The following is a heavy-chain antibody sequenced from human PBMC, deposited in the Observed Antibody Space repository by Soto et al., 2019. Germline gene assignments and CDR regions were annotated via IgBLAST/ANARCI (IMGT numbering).Heavy chain of an antibody. CDR3: ASTADCDV. D-gene: IGHD2-21*02. Sequence: ASETLSLTCTVSGDSISSYYWSWIRQPPGKGLEWIGYISYTGSTNYNPSLKSRVTISVDRSKNQFSLKLTSVTAADTAVYYCASTADCDVWGKGTTVTVSS. J-gene: IGHJ6*03. CDR1: GDSISSYY. V-gene: IGHV4-59*08. CDR2: ISYTGST.